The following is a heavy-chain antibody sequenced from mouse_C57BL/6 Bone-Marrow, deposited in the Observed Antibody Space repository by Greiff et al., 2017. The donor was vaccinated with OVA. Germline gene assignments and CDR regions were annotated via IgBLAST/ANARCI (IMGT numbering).Heavy chain of an antibody. CDR1: GYTFTSYW. V-gene: IGHV1-64*01. CDR3: ARWGMVTTMDY. Sequence: VQLQQSGAELVKPGASVKLSCKASGYTFTSYWMHWVKQRPGQGLEWIGMIHPNSGSTNYNEKFKSKATLTVDKSSSTAYMQLSSLTSEDSAGYYCARWGMVTTMDYWGQGTSVTVSS. D-gene: IGHD2-2*01. J-gene: IGHJ4*01. CDR2: IHPNSGST.